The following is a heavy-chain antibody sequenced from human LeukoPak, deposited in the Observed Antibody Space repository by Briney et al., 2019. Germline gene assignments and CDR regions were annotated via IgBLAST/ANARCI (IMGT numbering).Heavy chain of an antibody. Sequence: PGGSLRLSCAGSGFTFRSYGMHWVRQSPGKGLEWLALISPDGRSEYYAGSVKGRFTISRGNSKSTVYLQMNSLRPEDTALYYCAKDYGGVSNFWGQGTLVTVSS. CDR3: AKDYGGVSNF. J-gene: IGHJ4*02. CDR1: GFTFRSYG. CDR2: ISPDGRSE. D-gene: IGHD3-16*01. V-gene: IGHV3-30*18.